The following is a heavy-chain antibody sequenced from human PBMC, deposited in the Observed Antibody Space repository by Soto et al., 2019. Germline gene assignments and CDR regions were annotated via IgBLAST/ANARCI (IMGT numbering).Heavy chain of an antibody. J-gene: IGHJ6*02. CDR3: ARGPTELWFGELRYYYGMDV. V-gene: IGHV1-18*01. CDR2: ISAYNGNK. D-gene: IGHD3-10*01. CDR1: GYTFTSYG. Sequence: ASVKVSCKASGYTFTSYGISWVRQAPGQGLEWMGWISAYNGNKNYAQKLQGRVTMTTDTSTSTAYMELRSLRSDDTAVYYCARGPTELWFGELRYYYGMDVWGQGTTVTVSS.